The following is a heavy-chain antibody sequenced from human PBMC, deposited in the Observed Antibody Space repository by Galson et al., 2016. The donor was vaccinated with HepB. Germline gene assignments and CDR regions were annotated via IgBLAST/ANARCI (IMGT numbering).Heavy chain of an antibody. CDR1: GYTFPAYT. CDR3: ARQFPGVQWDF. J-gene: IGHJ4*02. D-gene: IGHD2-8*01. V-gene: IGHV1-3*01. CDR2: FHPGDGGT. Sequence: SVKVSCKASGYTFPAYTIHWVRQAPGQRLEWMGWFHPGDGGTTYFPKFEGRATFSGDTSASTAYLELDSLRSEDTAVYYCARQFPGVQWDFWGQGSLVTVSS.